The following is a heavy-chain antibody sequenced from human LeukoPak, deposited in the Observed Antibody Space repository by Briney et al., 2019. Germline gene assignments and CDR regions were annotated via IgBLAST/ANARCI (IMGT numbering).Heavy chain of an antibody. V-gene: IGHV1-3*01. D-gene: IGHD6-13*01. CDR1: GYAFTSYA. Sequence: ASVQFSCKASGYAFTSYAMHWVRQAPGQRLEWMGWINAGNGNTKYSQKFQGRVTITRDTSASTAYMELSSLRSEDTAVYYCAREDSSSWYENGAFDIWGQGTMVTVSS. CDR3: AREDSSSWYENGAFDI. CDR2: INAGNGNT. J-gene: IGHJ3*02.